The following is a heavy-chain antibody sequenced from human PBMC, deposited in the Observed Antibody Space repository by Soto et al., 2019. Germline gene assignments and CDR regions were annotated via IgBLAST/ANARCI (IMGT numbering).Heavy chain of an antibody. J-gene: IGHJ4*02. CDR1: GFTFSSYG. Sequence: QVQLVESGGGVVQPGRSLRLSCAASGFTFSSYGMHWVRQAPGKGLEWVAVISYDGSNKYYADSVKGRFTISRDNSKNTLYLQMNSLRAEDTAVYYCAKRHGSGGGSYGYWGQGTLVTVSS. CDR3: AKRHGSGGGSYGY. D-gene: IGHD1-26*01. CDR2: ISYDGSNK. V-gene: IGHV3-30*18.